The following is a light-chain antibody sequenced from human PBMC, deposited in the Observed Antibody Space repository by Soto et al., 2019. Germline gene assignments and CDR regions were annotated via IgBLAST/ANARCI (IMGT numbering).Light chain of an antibody. Sequence: LTQPASVSGSPGQSITISCTGTNSDVGYYNYVSWYQQHPGKAPKLIIYEVTNRPSGASNRFSGSKSGNTASLTISGLQPEDEADYYCSSYTSSTTRVFGTGTKVTVL. CDR3: SSYTSSTTRV. CDR2: EVT. V-gene: IGLV2-14*01. CDR1: NSDVGYYNY. J-gene: IGLJ1*01.